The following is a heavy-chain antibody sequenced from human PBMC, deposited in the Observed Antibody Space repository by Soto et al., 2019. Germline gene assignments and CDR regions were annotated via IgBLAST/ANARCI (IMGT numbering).Heavy chain of an antibody. D-gene: IGHD3-22*01. CDR2: IYYSGST. Sequence: TLSLTCTVSGGSISSGDYYWSWIRQPPGKGLEWIGYIYYSGSTYYNPSLKSRVTISVDTSKNQFSLKLSSVTAADTAVYYCARCSHSHNSKSGYYYDSSGLWFYPWGQGTLVTVSS. J-gene: IGHJ5*02. CDR3: ARCSHSHNSKSGYYYDSSGLWFYP. CDR1: GGSISSGDYY. V-gene: IGHV4-30-4*01.